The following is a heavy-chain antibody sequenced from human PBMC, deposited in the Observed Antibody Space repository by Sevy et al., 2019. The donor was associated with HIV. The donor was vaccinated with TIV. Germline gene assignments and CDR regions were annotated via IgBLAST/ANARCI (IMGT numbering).Heavy chain of an antibody. Sequence: GGYLRLSCAASGFTFDDYAMHWVRQAPGKGLEWVSLISWDGGSTYYADSVKGRFTISRDNSKNSLYLQMNSLRAEDTALYYCAKDFPLRYCSGGSCFGGMDVWGQGTTVTVSS. CDR1: GFTFDDYA. CDR2: ISWDGGST. D-gene: IGHD2-15*01. CDR3: AKDFPLRYCSGGSCFGGMDV. V-gene: IGHV3-43D*03. J-gene: IGHJ6*02.